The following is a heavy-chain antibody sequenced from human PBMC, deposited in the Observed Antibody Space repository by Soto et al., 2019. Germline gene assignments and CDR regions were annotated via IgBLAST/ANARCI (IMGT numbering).Heavy chain of an antibody. CDR2: SYSGGST. V-gene: IGHV3-53*01. D-gene: IGHD3-22*01. Sequence: GGSLRLSCAASGFTVSSNYMSWVRQAPGKGLEWVSVSYSGGSTYYADSVKGRFTISRDNSKNTLYLQMNSLRAEDTAVYYCARDSYYYDSSGLNWGQGTLVTVSS. CDR3: ARDSYYYDSSGLN. CDR1: GFTVSSNY. J-gene: IGHJ4*02.